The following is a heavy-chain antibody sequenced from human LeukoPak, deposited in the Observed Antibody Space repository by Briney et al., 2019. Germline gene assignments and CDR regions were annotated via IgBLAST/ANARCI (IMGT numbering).Heavy chain of an antibody. CDR3: ARGPYNWNYINFDY. V-gene: IGHV3-21*01. J-gene: IGHJ4*02. D-gene: IGHD1-7*01. Sequence: GGSLRLSCAASGFTFSTYNMSWVRQAPGKGLEWVSSISSSSSNIYYADSVKGRFTISRDNAKNSLYLQMNSLRAEDTAVYYCARGPYNWNYINFDYWGQGTLVTVSS. CDR1: GFTFSTYN. CDR2: ISSSSSNI.